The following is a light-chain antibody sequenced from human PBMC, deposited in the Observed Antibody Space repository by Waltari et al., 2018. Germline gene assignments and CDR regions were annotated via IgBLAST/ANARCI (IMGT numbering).Light chain of an antibody. Sequence: ETVMTQSPATLSVSPGESAPLSCRTSPAVGSNPAWYQHKPCQATRLLLYGPPNRSTGLPARFSGSGSGTQFTFNIHSLQSEDFAIYYCQQYNTSPPWTFGQGTKVDIK. CDR3: QQYNTSPPWT. J-gene: IGKJ1*01. CDR1: PAVGSN. CDR2: GPP. V-gene: IGKV3-15*01.